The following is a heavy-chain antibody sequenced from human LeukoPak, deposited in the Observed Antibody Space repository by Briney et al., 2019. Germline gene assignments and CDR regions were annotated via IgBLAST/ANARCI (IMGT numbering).Heavy chain of an antibody. Sequence: PGGSLRLSCAASGFTVSSNYMSWVRQAPGKGLEWVSVVYSNNSTYYADSVKGRFTISRDSSNNTLYLQMNSLRVEDTAIYYCARGITMMIVAPGYWGQGTLVTVSS. CDR1: GFTVSSNY. D-gene: IGHD3-22*01. CDR3: ARGITMMIVAPGY. CDR2: VYSNNST. J-gene: IGHJ4*02. V-gene: IGHV3-53*01.